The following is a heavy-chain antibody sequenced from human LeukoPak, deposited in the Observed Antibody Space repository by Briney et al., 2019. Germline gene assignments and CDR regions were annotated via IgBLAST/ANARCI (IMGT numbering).Heavy chain of an antibody. V-gene: IGHV3-30*04. Sequence: GGSLRLSCAASGFTFSSYVMHWVRQAPGKGLEWVAIISYDGSNEYYADSVKGRFTISRDNSKNTLYLQMNSLRAADTAVYYCARDKGISYLSSFVDWGQGTLVTVSS. CDR2: ISYDGSNE. CDR3: ARDKGISYLSSFVD. CDR1: GFTFSSYV. J-gene: IGHJ4*02. D-gene: IGHD2-21*01.